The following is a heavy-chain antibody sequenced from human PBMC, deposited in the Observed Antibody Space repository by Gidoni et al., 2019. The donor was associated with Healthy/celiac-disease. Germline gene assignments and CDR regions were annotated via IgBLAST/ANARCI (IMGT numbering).Heavy chain of an antibody. Sequence: QVQLVESGGGVVQPGRSLRLSCAASGFPFSSYAMHWVRQAPGKGLEWVAVISYDGSNKYYADSVKGRFTISRDNSKNTLYLQMNSLRAEDTAVYYCAREDCSGGSCYGMDVWGQGTTVTVSS. CDR3: AREDCSGGSCYGMDV. D-gene: IGHD2-15*01. J-gene: IGHJ6*02. CDR2: ISYDGSNK. CDR1: GFPFSSYA. V-gene: IGHV3-30-3*01.